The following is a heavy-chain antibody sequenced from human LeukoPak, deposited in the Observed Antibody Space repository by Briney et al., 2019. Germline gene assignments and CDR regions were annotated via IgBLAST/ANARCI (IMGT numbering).Heavy chain of an antibody. CDR1: GASISSYY. J-gene: IGHJ3*02. CDR2: IHYSGST. Sequence: SETLSLTCTVSGASISSYYWSWIRQPPGKGLEWIGYIHYSGSTNYNPSLKSRVTTSVDTSKKQFSLKLRSVTAADTAVYYCARSVSWGLLVRDDAFDIWGQGTMVTVSS. V-gene: IGHV4-59*08. D-gene: IGHD2-21*01. CDR3: ARSVSWGLLVRDDAFDI.